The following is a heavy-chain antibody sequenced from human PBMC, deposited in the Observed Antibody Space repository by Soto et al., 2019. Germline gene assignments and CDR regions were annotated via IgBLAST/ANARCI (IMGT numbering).Heavy chain of an antibody. D-gene: IGHD3-22*01. CDR2: INPNSGGT. CDR3: ARGAFDRSGNYNAGWFAP. Sequence: QVQLVQSGAEVKKPGASVKVSCKASGYTFTAYYMHWLRQAPGQGLEWMGWINPNSGGTNYAQRFQGGAPVTTDTSIRPPYMGLISLGFDDPPVYYCARGAFDRSGNYNAGWFAPWAQGTLVTVSS. V-gene: IGHV1-2*02. CDR1: GYTFTAYY. J-gene: IGHJ5*02.